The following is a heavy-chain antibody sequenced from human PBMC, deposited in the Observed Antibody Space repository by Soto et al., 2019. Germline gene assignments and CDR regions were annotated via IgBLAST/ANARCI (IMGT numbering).Heavy chain of an antibody. J-gene: IGHJ5*02. D-gene: IGHD5-12*01. V-gene: IGHV1-18*01. CDR1: GYTLTELS. CDR3: ATSYDSGFDP. Sequence: GASVKVSCKVSGYTLTELSMHWVRQAPGKGLEWMGWISVNNGNTNYAPKFQGRVTMTTDTSTSTAYMELRSLRSDDTAVYYCATSYDSGFDPWGQGTLVTVSS. CDR2: ISVNNGNT.